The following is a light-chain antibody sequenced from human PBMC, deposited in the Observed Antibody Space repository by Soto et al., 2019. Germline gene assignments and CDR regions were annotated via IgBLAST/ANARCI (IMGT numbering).Light chain of an antibody. CDR1: QSVSSY. CDR2: DAS. V-gene: IGKV3-11*01. J-gene: IGKJ4*01. Sequence: EIVLTQSPATLSLSPGERATLSCRASQSVSSYLAWYQQKPGQAPRLLIYDASNRATGIPARFSGSGSGKDFPLTISRLEPEDFAVYYCQQRSYWLTFGGGTKVEIK. CDR3: QQRSYWLT.